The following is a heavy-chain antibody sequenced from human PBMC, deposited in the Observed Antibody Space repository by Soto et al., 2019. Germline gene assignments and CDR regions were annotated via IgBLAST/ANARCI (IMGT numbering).Heavy chain of an antibody. CDR3: ARAWGITMVRAFAP. V-gene: IGHV1-18*01. CDR2: ISAYNGNT. CDR1: GYTFTSYG. J-gene: IGHJ5*02. D-gene: IGHD3-10*01. Sequence: ASVKVSCKASGYTFTSYGISWVRQAPGQGLEWMGWISAYNGNTNYAQKLQGRVTMTTDTSTSTAYMELRSLRSDDTAVYYCARAWGITMVRAFAPWGQGTLVTVSS.